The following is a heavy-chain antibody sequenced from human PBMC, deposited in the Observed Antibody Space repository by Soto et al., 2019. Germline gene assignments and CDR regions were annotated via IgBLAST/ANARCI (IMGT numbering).Heavy chain of an antibody. D-gene: IGHD3-9*01. CDR1: GFTVSSNY. Sequence: GSLRLSCAASGFTVSSNYMSWVRQAPGKGLEWVSVIYSGGSTYYADSVKGRFTISRHNSKNTLYLQMNCLRAEDTAVYYCARVITEKHYDILTGYDAFDIWGQGTMVTVSS. CDR2: IYSGGST. V-gene: IGHV3-53*04. CDR3: ARVITEKHYDILTGYDAFDI. J-gene: IGHJ3*02.